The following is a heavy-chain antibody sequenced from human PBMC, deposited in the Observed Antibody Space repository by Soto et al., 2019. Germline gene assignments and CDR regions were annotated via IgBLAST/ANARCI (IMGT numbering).Heavy chain of an antibody. V-gene: IGHV3-15*01. Sequence: VGSLRLSCAASGFTFSNAWMSWVRQAPGKGLEWVGRIKSKTDGGTTDYAAPVKGRFTISRDDSKNTLYLQMNSLKTEDTAVYYCTTDCSGGSCYLAGPYWGQGTLVTVSS. CDR1: GFTFSNAW. J-gene: IGHJ4*02. D-gene: IGHD2-15*01. CDR2: IKSKTDGGTT. CDR3: TTDCSGGSCYLAGPY.